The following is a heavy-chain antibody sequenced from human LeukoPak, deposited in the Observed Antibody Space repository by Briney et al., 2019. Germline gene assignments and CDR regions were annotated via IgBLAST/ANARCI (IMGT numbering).Heavy chain of an antibody. CDR1: GGSISSYY. CDR2: IYYSGST. J-gene: IGHJ4*02. V-gene: IGHV4-59*08. CDR3: ARLRWRDQPDY. Sequence: SETLSLICAVSGGSISSYYWSWIRRPPRRGLEWIGYIYYSGSTNYYPSLKTRATIPLDTSKNQFSLKLSSVTAADTAVYNCARLRWRDQPDYWGQGTLVTVSS.